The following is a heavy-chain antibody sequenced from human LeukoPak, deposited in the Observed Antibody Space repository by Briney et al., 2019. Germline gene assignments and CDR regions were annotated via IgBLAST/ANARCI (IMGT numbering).Heavy chain of an antibody. J-gene: IGHJ4*02. CDR3: ARGHPLVLRFLEWLSPVDY. D-gene: IGHD3-3*01. CDR1: GYTFTSYY. CDR2: INPSGGST. Sequence: ASVKVSCKASGYTFTSYYMHWVRQAPGQGLEWMGIINPSGGSTSHAQKFQGRVTMTRDMSTSTVYMELSSLRSEDTAVYYCARGHPLVLRFLEWLSPVDYWGQGTLVTVSS. V-gene: IGHV1-46*01.